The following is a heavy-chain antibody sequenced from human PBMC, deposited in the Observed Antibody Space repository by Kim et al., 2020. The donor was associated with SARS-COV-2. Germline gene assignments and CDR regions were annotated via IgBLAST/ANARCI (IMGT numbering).Heavy chain of an antibody. CDR2: IRSKAYGGTT. V-gene: IGHV3-49*03. CDR3: TRDSARDPYYDILTGYYPLCFYYGMDV. Sequence: GGSLRLSCTASGFTFGDYAMSWFRQAPGKGLEWVGFIRSKAYGGTTEYAASVKGRFTISRDDSKSIAYLQMNSLKTEDTAVYYCTRDSARDPYYDILTGYYPLCFYYGMDVWGQGTTVTVSS. J-gene: IGHJ6*02. D-gene: IGHD3-9*01. CDR1: GFTFGDYA.